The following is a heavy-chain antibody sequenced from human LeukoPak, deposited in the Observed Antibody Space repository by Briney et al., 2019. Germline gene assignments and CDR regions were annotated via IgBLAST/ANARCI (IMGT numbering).Heavy chain of an antibody. V-gene: IGHV1-46*01. D-gene: IGHD6-13*01. J-gene: IGHJ5*02. CDR3: ARAIAAAGSIGWFDP. CDR2: INPGGGGT. Sequence: ASVKVSCKASGYTFTNYFMHWVRQAPGQGLEWMGIINPGGGGTNYAQKFQGRVTVTRDTYTSTVYMELSSLTSEDTAVYYCARAIAAAGSIGWFDPWGQGTLDTVSS. CDR1: GYTFTNYF.